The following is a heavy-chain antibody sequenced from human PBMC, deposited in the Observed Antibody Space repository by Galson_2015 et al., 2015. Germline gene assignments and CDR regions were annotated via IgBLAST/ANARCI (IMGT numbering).Heavy chain of an antibody. CDR3: ASSRPRTSLPRPDRGKKNIAAAYDAFDI. V-gene: IGHV4-4*02. CDR1: GGSISSRNW. CDR2: IYHSGST. J-gene: IGHJ3*02. Sequence: ETLSLTCAVSGGSISSRNWWSWVRQPPGKGLEWIGEIYHSGSTNYNPSLQSRVTITVDKSKNQFSLKLSYVTAADTAVYYCASSRPRTSLPRPDRGKKNIAAAYDAFDIWGQGTMVTVSS. D-gene: IGHD6-13*01.